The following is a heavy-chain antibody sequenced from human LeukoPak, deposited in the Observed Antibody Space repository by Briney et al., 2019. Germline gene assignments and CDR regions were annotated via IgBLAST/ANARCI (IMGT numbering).Heavy chain of an antibody. CDR1: GGSLSNYY. D-gene: IGHD6-13*01. V-gene: IGHV4-59*08. J-gene: IGHJ6*02. CDR2: IYYSGST. Sequence: SETLSLTCTVSGGSLSNYYWSWLRQPPGKGLEWIGYIYYSGSTNYNPSLKSRVTISVDTSRNQFSLKLSSVTAADTAIYYCARWSSSWSYYGMDVWGQGTTVTVSS. CDR3: ARWSSSWSYYGMDV.